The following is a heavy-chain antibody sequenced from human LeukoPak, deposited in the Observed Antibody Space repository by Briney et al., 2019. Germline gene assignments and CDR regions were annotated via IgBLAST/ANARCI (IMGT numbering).Heavy chain of an antibody. CDR3: ARGRDQYYFDY. J-gene: IGHJ4*02. CDR1: GGSISSSSYY. V-gene: IGHV4-39*07. CDR2: IYYSGST. Sequence: SETLSLTCTVSGGSISSSSYYWGWIRQPPGKGLEWIGSIYYSGSTYYNPSLKSRVTISVDTSKNQFSLKLSSVTAADTAVYYCARGRDQYYFDYWGQGTLVTVSS.